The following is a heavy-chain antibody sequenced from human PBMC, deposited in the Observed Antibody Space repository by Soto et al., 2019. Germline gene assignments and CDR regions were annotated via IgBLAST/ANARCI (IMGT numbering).Heavy chain of an antibody. CDR3: ARAGGSYGPTAFDY. J-gene: IGHJ4*02. CDR2: IYHSGST. CDR1: GGSISSGGYS. Sequence: PSETLSLTCAVSGGSISSGGYSWSWIRQPPGKGLEWIGYIYHSGSTYYNPSLKSRVTISVDRSKNQFSLKLSSVTAADTAVYYCARAGGSYGPTAFDYWGQGTLVTVSS. V-gene: IGHV4-30-2*01. D-gene: IGHD5-18*01.